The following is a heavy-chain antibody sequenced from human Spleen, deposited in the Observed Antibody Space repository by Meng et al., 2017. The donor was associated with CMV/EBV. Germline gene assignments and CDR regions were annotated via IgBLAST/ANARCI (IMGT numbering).Heavy chain of an antibody. Sequence: TSTDDNMHWVRQAPGQGLEWMEWINPISGGINYAQKFQGSVTMTRDTSISTAYMELSRRRSDDTAVYYCARRGKNHDFWRRFDPWGQGTLVTVSS. CDR1: TSTDDN. D-gene: IGHD3-3*01. CDR2: INPISGGI. J-gene: IGHJ5*02. CDR3: ARRGKNHDFWRRFDP. V-gene: IGHV1-2*02.